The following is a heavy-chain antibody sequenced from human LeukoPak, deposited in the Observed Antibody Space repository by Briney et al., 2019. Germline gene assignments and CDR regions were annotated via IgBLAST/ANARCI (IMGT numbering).Heavy chain of an antibody. Sequence: GGSLPLSCAASGFPFSSYSMNWVRQAPGKGLEWVSSISSTSSYIYYADSVKGRFTISRDNAKNSLYLQMNSLRAEDTAVYYCARGGLGDYWGQGTLVTVSS. J-gene: IGHJ4*02. CDR2: ISSTSSYI. V-gene: IGHV3-21*01. CDR1: GFPFSSYS. D-gene: IGHD3-10*01. CDR3: ARGGLGDY.